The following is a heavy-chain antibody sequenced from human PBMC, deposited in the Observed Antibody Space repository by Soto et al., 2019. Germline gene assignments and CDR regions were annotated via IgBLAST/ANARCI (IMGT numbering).Heavy chain of an antibody. J-gene: IGHJ4*02. Sequence: QVQLEQSWSEVKKSGSSVKVSCKASGYSFSSHAITWVRQAPGQGLEWMGGIIPVFGTPSYAQKFQGRVTISADKSTNTSYLELRSLRSEDTAVYYCARGGALSTSWYWGDGLDSWGQGTQVTVSS. CDR1: GYSFSSHA. CDR3: ARGGALSTSWYWGDGLDS. D-gene: IGHD6-13*01. V-gene: IGHV1-69*06. CDR2: IIPVFGTP.